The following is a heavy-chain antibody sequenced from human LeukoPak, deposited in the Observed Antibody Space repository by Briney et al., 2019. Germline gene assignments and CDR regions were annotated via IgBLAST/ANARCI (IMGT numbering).Heavy chain of an antibody. Sequence: PGGSLRLSCAASGFTFSSYAMSWVRQAPGKGLEWVSGIRGSGDNTYYADSVKGRLTISRDNSKNTLYVQVNSLGTEDTAAYYCAKGSYYDSSGSFYFDYWGQGTLVTVSS. J-gene: IGHJ4*02. CDR1: GFTFSSYA. CDR3: AKGSYYDSSGSFYFDY. V-gene: IGHV3-23*01. CDR2: IRGSGDNT. D-gene: IGHD3-22*01.